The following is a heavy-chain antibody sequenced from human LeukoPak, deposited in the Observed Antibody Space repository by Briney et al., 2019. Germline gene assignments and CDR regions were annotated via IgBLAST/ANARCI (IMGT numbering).Heavy chain of an antibody. V-gene: IGHV4-59*01. CDR3: ARDRGLANYYYYGMDV. CDR2: IYYSGST. J-gene: IGHJ6*02. Sequence: PSETLSLTCTVSGGSISNYYRSWIRQPPGKGLEWIGYIYYSGSTNYNPSLKSRVTISVDTSKNQFSLKLSSVTAADTAVYYCARDRGLANYYYYGMDVWGQGTTVTVSS. CDR1: GGSISNYY. D-gene: IGHD3-10*01.